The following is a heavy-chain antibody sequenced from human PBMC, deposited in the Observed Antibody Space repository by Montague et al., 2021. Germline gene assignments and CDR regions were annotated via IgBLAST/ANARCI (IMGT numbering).Heavy chain of an antibody. CDR2: MNAGSGNT. J-gene: IGHJ4*02. D-gene: IGHD2-2*01. Sequence: SLRLSCAASGFTFSSYAMSWVRQTPGQGLEWVSTMNAGSGNTYYXDSVKGRFTISRDNSKNTLYLQMNSLGAEDTAVYYCARDGPRTHYFVYWGQGALVTVPS. CDR1: GFTFSSYA. CDR3: ARDGPRTHYFVY. V-gene: IGHV3-23*01.